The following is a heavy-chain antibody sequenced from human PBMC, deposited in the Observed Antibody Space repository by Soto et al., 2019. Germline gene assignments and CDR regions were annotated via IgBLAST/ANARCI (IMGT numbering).Heavy chain of an antibody. D-gene: IGHD2-15*01. J-gene: IGHJ4*02. CDR2: ISGSGGIT. Sequence: GGSLRLSCAASGFTFTSYGMAWVRQAPGKGLEWVSTISGSGGITFYADSVKGRFTFSRDNSRDTLYLQMNSLRAEDTAVYYCAKGGSAYCTGGSCYHPFDYWGKGTLVTVSS. CDR1: GFTFTSYG. V-gene: IGHV3-23*01. CDR3: AKGGSAYCTGGSCYHPFDY.